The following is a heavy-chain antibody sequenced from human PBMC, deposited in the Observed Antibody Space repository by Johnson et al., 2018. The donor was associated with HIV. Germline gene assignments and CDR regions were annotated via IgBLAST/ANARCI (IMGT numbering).Heavy chain of an antibody. V-gene: IGHV3-66*01. CDR2: IYSGGTT. D-gene: IGHD3/OR15-3a*01. CDR1: GFTVSSNY. J-gene: IGHJ3*02. CDR3: ARDGLAANAFDI. Sequence: VQLVESGGGLVHPGGSLRLSCAASGFTVSSNYMSWVRQAPGKGLEWVSVIYSGGTTYYADSVRGRFTISRDNSKNTLFLQMNSLRAEDTAVYYCARDGLAANAFDIWGQGTVVTVSS.